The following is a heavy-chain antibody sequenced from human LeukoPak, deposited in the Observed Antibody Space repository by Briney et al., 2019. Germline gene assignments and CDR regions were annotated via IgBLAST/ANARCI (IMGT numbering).Heavy chain of an antibody. Sequence: GGSLRLSCAAFGFTFSDYAMDWVRQAPGKGLEWVSAISTDSGYIYYADSVKGRFTISRDNAKNSVSLQMNSLRAEDTAVYYCARIFRYQMVDYYALDVWGQGTTVTVSS. CDR1: GFTFSDYA. J-gene: IGHJ6*02. CDR2: ISTDSGYI. CDR3: ARIFRYQMVDYYALDV. D-gene: IGHD2-2*01. V-gene: IGHV3-21*01.